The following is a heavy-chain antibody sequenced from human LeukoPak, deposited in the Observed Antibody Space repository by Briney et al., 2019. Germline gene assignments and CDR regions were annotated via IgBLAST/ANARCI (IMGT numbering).Heavy chain of an antibody. CDR1: GFTFSTYS. CDR2: ISSNGGAT. CDR3: VKSASYLDY. Sequence: GGSLRLFCSASGFTFSTYSMHWVRQAPGKGLECVSTISSNGGATGYADSVKGRFTISRDNSKNTLHLQMSSLRPDDTAVYYCVKSASYLDYWGQGTLVTVSS. J-gene: IGHJ4*02. V-gene: IGHV3-64D*06.